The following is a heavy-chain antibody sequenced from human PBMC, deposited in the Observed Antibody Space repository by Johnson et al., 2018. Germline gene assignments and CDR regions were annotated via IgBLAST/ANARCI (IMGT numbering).Heavy chain of an antibody. Sequence: VQLVESGGGLVQPGRSLRLSCAASGFTFDDFVMHWVRQPPGKGLEWVSGLSWNSGRVAYAESVKGRFTISRDNDEKSLYLQMNSLTPEDTAVDYCAKDPSHSSDVYYMDVWGQGTTVTVAS. CDR2: LSWNSGRV. CDR3: AKDPSHSSDVYYMDV. J-gene: IGHJ6*03. D-gene: IGHD2-21*02. CDR1: GFTFDDFV. V-gene: IGHV3-9*01.